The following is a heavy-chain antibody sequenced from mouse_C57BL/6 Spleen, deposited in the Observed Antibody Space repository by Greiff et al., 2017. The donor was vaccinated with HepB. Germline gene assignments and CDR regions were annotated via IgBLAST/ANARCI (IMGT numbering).Heavy chain of an antibody. CDR1: GYAFSSSW. CDR2: IYPGDGDT. J-gene: IGHJ2*01. CDR3: ARSVYDGYYVDYFDY. D-gene: IGHD2-3*01. V-gene: IGHV1-82*01. Sequence: LQESGPELVKPGASVKISCKASGYAFSSSWMNWVKQRPGKGLEWIGRIYPGDGDTNYNGKFKGKATLTADKSSSTAYMQLSSLTSEDSAVYFCARSVYDGYYVDYFDYWGQGTTLTVSS.